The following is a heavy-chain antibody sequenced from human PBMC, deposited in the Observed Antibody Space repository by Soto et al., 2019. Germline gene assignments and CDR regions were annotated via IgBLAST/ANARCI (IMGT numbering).Heavy chain of an antibody. D-gene: IGHD4-17*01. J-gene: IGHJ4*02. CDR2: IIPIFGTA. CDR1: GGTFSSYA. V-gene: IGHV1-69*01. Sequence: QVQLVQSGAEVKKPGSSVKVSCKASGGTFSSYAMSWVRQAPGQGLEWMGGIIPIFGTANYAQKFQGRVTITADESTSTAYMELSSLRSEDTAVYYCARVKVGGDYTYYFDYWGQGTLVTVSS. CDR3: ARVKVGGDYTYYFDY.